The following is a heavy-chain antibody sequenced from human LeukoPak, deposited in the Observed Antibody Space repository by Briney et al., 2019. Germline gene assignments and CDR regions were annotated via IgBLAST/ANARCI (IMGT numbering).Heavy chain of an antibody. CDR1: GFTFSSYG. CDR3: ARVSSGWYPYFDY. V-gene: IGHV3-33*01. D-gene: IGHD6-19*01. J-gene: IGHJ4*02. CDR2: IWYDGSNK. Sequence: PGGSLRLSCAASGFTFSSYGMHWVRQAPGKGLEWVAVIWYDGSNKYYADSVKGRFTISRDNPKSTLYLQMNSLRAEDTAVYYCARVSSGWYPYFDYWGQGTLVTVSS.